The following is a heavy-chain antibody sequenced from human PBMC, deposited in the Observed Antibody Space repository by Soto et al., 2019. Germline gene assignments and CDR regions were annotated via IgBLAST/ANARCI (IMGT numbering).Heavy chain of an antibody. CDR2: IQYGAST. J-gene: IGHJ4*02. CDR1: GVSVSSGDHY. CDR3: ARGRGYGYGIDY. D-gene: IGHD5-18*01. V-gene: IGHV4-30-4*01. Sequence: QVQLQESGPGLVKPSQTLSLTCTVSGVSVSSGDHYWSWIRQPPGKGLESIVYIQYGASTFYNPSLTSRTSISVDTAKNQFSLMLRSVTAADTAVYYCARGRGYGYGIDYWGQGTLVTVSS.